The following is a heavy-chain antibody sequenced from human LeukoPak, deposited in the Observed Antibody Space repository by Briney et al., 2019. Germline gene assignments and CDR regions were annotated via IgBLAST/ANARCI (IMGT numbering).Heavy chain of an antibody. D-gene: IGHD6-13*01. CDR2: IKEDGSDK. V-gene: IGHV3-7*04. J-gene: IGHJ4*02. CDR1: GFTFSSFW. CDR3: ARIAWYSSSWYSDY. Sequence: GGSLRLSCAASGFTFSSFWMGWVRQAPGKGLEWVGNIKEDGSDKNYVDSVKGRFTTSRDNAKNSMYLQMNSLRVEDTAVYHCARIAWYSSSWYSDYWGQGTLVTVSS.